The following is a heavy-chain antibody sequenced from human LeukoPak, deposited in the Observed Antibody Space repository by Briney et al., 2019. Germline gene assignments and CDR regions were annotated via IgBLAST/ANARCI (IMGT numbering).Heavy chain of an antibody. D-gene: IGHD3-22*01. CDR1: GGSISSYY. Sequence: PSETLSLTCTVSGGSISSYYWSWIRQPPGKGLEWIGYIYYSGSTNYNPSLKSRVTISVDTSKNQFSLKLSSVTAADTAVYYCARTPSITMIVVVRDYYYYMDVWGKGTTVTVSS. J-gene: IGHJ6*03. CDR2: IYYSGST. CDR3: ARTPSITMIVVVRDYYYYMDV. V-gene: IGHV4-59*08.